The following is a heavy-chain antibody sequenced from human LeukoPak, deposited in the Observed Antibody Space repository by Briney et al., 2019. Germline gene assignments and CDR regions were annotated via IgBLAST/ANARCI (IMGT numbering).Heavy chain of an antibody. CDR3: GRDLGGRSGY. CDR2: INEDGSIT. J-gene: IGHJ4*02. CDR1: GFTFRTYW. D-gene: IGHD1-26*01. Sequence: GGSLRLSCAVSGFTFRTYWMHWVRQVPGEGLVWVSRINEDGSITNYADSVKGRFSISRDNAKNTLYLQMNSLRAEDTAVHYCGRDLGGRSGYWGQGTLVTVSS. V-gene: IGHV3-74*01.